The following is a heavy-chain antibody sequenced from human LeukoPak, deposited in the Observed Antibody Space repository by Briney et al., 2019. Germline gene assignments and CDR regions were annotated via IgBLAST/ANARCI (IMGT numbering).Heavy chain of an antibody. CDR2: IYHSGST. J-gene: IGHJ5*02. CDR1: GFTVSSNY. D-gene: IGHD1-20*01. Sequence: GSLRLSCAASGFTVSSNYMSWARQPPGKGLEWIGEIYHSGSTNYNPSLKSRVTISVDKSKNQFSLKLSSVTAADTAVYYCARQAIHLDITGTTGWFDPWGQGTLVTVSS. CDR3: ARQAIHLDITGTTGWFDP. V-gene: IGHV4-4*02.